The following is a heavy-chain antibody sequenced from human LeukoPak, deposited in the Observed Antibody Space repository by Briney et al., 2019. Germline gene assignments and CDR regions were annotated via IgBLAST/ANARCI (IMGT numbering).Heavy chain of an antibody. V-gene: IGHV3-9*01. Sequence: GGSLRLSCAASGFTFDDYAMHWVRQAPGKGLEWASGISWNSGSIGYADSVKGRFTISRDNAKNSVSLQMNSLRAEDTAVYYCASGSYGSGFYYFYYMDVWGKGTTVTVSS. J-gene: IGHJ6*03. CDR1: GFTFDDYA. CDR3: ASGSYGSGFYYFYYMDV. CDR2: ISWNSGSI. D-gene: IGHD3-10*01.